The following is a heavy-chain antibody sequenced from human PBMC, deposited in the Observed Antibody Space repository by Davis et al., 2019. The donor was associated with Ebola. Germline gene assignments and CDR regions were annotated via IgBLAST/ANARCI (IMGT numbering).Heavy chain of an antibody. J-gene: IGHJ3*02. CDR3: ARDHRGGIVGPRNAFDI. CDR1: GYTFTSYG. V-gene: IGHV1-18*01. D-gene: IGHD1-26*01. CDR2: ISAYNGNT. Sequence: ASVTVSCKASGYTFTSYGISWVRQAPGQGLEWMGWISAYNGNTNYAQKLQGRVTMTTDTSTSTAYMELRSLRSDDTAVYYCARDHRGGIVGPRNAFDIWGQGTMVTVSS.